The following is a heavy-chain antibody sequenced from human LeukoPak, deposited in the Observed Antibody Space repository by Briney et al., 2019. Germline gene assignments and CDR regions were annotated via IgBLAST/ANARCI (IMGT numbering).Heavy chain of an antibody. CDR3: ARGISQDYYFDY. CDR1: GYTFTSYA. D-gene: IGHD6-13*01. V-gene: IGHV1-69*13. Sequence: ASVKVSCKASGYTFTSYAMHWVRQAPGQGLEWMGGIIPIFGTANYAQKFQGRVTITADESTSTAYMELSSLRSEDTAVYYCARGISQDYYFDYWGQGTLVTVSS. J-gene: IGHJ4*02. CDR2: IIPIFGTA.